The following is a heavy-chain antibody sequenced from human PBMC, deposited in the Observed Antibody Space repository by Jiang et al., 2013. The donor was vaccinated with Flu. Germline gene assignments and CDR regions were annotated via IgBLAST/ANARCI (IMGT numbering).Heavy chain of an antibody. V-gene: IGHV3-21*01. CDR1: GFTFNTYT. D-gene: IGHD3-16*01. CDR3: AREKPDRTYVHSYGMDV. CDR2: ISITSKYI. J-gene: IGHJ6*02. Sequence: VQLLESGGGLVTPGGSLRLSCAASGFTFNTYTMNWVRQAPGKGLEWVSSISITSKYIYYGDSVKGRFTISRDNARNLVFLQMGSLRAEDTAVYYCAREKPDRTYVHSYGMDVWGQGTTVTVSS.